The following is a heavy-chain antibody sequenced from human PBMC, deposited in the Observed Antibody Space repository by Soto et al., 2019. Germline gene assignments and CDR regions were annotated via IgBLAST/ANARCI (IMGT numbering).Heavy chain of an antibody. V-gene: IGHV4-34*01. CDR2: INDGGSA. Sequence: QVQLQQWGAGLLKPSETLSLTCAVSGGSFSGYFWTWIRQPPGKGLEWVAEINDGGSAYYNPSLQSRATISFDTSKDHFSLRLTSVTAADTAVYYCATATGIAVLPVAMEDVYFDYWGQGDLVTVSS. D-gene: IGHD6-19*01. CDR3: ATATGIAVLPVAMEDVYFDY. CDR1: GGSFSGYF. J-gene: IGHJ4*02.